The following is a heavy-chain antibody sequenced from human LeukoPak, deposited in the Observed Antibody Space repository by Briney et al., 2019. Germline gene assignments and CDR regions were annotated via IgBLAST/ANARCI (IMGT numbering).Heavy chain of an antibody. CDR1: GFTFSSHG. CDR3: AKDDDWLRFEH. CDR2: ISGSGGRT. Sequence: PGGSLRLSCAASGFTFSSHGMNWVRQAPGKGLEWVSGISGSGGRTYYADSVKGRFTISRDNSNHMLYLQMNSLKAEDTAIYYCAKDDDWLRFEHWGRGTPVSVSS. J-gene: IGHJ4*02. D-gene: IGHD5-12*01. V-gene: IGHV3-23*01.